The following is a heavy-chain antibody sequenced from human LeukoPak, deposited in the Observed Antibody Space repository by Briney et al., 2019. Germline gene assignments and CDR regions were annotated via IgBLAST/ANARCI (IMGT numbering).Heavy chain of an antibody. CDR2: IYYSGST. V-gene: IGHV4-31*03. CDR1: SGSISSGGYY. CDR3: ARGAPYYFDY. Sequence: SQTLSLTCTVSSGSISSGGYYWSWIRQHPGKGLGWIGYIYYSGSTYYNPSLKSRVTMSVDSSKNQFSLKLSSVTAADTAVYYCARGAPYYFDYWGQGTLVTVSS. J-gene: IGHJ4*02.